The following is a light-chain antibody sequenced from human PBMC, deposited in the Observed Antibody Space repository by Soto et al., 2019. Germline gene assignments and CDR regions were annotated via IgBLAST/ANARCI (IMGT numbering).Light chain of an antibody. CDR2: GAS. CDR3: QHSSSDLIT. J-gene: IGKJ5*01. V-gene: IGKV3-15*01. Sequence: EIVMTQSPATLSVSPGERATLSCRASQSVSSNLAWHQQKPGQAPRLLIYGASIRATGIPARFSGSGSGTDFTLTIDRLQSDDFATYYCQHSSSDLITFGQGTRLEIK. CDR1: QSVSSN.